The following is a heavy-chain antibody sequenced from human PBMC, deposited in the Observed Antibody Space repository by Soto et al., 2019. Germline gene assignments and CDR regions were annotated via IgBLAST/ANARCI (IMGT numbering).Heavy chain of an antibody. CDR2: MFHSGST. J-gene: IGHJ5*02. CDR3: ARGHIVVVPTVGWFDP. D-gene: IGHD2-2*01. V-gene: IGHV4-38-2*02. CDR1: GYFISSGYY. Sequence: PSETLSLTCTVSGYFISSGYYWGWIRQPPGKGLEWIGSMFHSGSTHYNPSLKSRVTMSVDTSKNQFSLRPSSVTASDTAVYYCARGHIVVVPTVGWFDPWGQGTLVTVSS.